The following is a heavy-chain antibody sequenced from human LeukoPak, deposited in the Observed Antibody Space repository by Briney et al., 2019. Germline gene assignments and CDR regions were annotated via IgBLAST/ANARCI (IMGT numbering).Heavy chain of an antibody. CDR2: VNPRNGGT. J-gene: IGHJ6*03. D-gene: IGHD3-16*01. CDR3: ATGAQYGLWEVPYFYYMHV. Sequence: ASVKVSCKASGYDFTGYYVHWVRQAPGHGFEWMGWVNPRNGGTHYAQKFQGRVTITGDTSITTAYMELGSLTSDDTAVYYCATGAQYGLWEVPYFYYMHVWGKGTTVTVSS. V-gene: IGHV1-2*02. CDR1: GYDFTGYY.